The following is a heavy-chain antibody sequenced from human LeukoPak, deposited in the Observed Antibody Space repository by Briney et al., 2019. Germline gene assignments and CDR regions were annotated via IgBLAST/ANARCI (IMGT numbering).Heavy chain of an antibody. J-gene: IGHJ4*02. CDR2: IYSGGST. CDR1: GFTVSSNY. Sequence: PGGSLRLSCAASGFTVSSNYMSWVRQAPGKGLEWVSVIYSGGSTYYADSVKGRFTISRDNSKNTLYLQVNSLRAEDTAVYYCARVNDYGDYVDYWGQGTLVTVSS. D-gene: IGHD4-17*01. CDR3: ARVNDYGDYVDY. V-gene: IGHV3-66*01.